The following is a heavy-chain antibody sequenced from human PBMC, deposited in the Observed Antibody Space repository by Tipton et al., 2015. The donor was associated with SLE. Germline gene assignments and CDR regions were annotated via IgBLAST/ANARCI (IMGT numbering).Heavy chain of an antibody. CDR1: GGSVSRNYYY. J-gene: IGHJ6*02. D-gene: IGHD3-3*02. V-gene: IGHV4-39*01. Sequence: TLSLTCTVSGGSVSRNYYYWAWIRQSPGKGLEWIGSIHYSGTTYYNPSLNSRFTISVDTSKNQFSLKVTSVTATDTAVYYCARTAVLAAIMMDVWGQGTTVTVSS. CDR2: IHYSGTT. CDR3: ARTAVLAAIMMDV.